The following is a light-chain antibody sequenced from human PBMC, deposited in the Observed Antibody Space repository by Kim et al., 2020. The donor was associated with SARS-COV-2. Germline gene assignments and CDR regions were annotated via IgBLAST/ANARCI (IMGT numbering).Light chain of an antibody. Sequence: VFVRDRVTITCRASQESRSSLAWYQQNPGIAPKLLIYAAYSLQIGVPSRFSGNGSGTDFTLSISGLQPDDFATYYCQRAKNFPWTFGQGTKVDIK. J-gene: IGKJ1*01. CDR3: QRAKNFPWT. CDR1: QESRSS. V-gene: IGKV1-12*01. CDR2: AAY.